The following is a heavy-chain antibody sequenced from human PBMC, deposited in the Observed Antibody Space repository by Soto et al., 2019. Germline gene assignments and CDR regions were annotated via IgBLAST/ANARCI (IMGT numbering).Heavy chain of an antibody. V-gene: IGHV3-30*18. J-gene: IGHJ6*02. CDR3: AKSNWDGSAPSAMDV. Sequence: PGGSLRLSCAASGFTFSSYDVHWVRQAPGKGLEWVALISYDASNEYYADSVRGRFTISRDNSKSTLYLQLSSLRPEDTAVYYCAKSNWDGSAPSAMDVWGQGTTVTVSS. CDR2: ISYDASNE. CDR1: GFTFSSYD. D-gene: IGHD3-10*01.